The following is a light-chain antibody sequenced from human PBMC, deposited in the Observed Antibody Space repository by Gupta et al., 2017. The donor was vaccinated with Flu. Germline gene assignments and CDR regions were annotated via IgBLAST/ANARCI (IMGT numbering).Light chain of an antibody. CDR3: QSCDSGLSGVV. CDR2: GNT. CDR1: SSNIGAGYD. V-gene: IGLV1-40*01. J-gene: IGLJ2*01. Sequence: QSVLTQPPSVSGAPGQRVTISCTGSSSNIGAGYDVHWYQQLPGTAPKLLIYGNTNRPSGVPDRFYGSKSGTSASLAITGLQAEDEADYYCQSCDSGLSGVVFGGGTKLTVL.